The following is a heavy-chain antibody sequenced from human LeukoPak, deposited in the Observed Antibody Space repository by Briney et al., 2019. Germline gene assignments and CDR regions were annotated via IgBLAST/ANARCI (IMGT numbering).Heavy chain of an antibody. Sequence: PSATLSLTCTVSGSSIRSGYYWGWLRQPPGKGPEWIGSIFRDGTAYYNPSLKSRVSISGNTSRNQFFLNLRSVTAADTAVYFCARTYCGGDCHFFYYNYYMDVWGKGTTVTVSS. CDR2: IFRDGTA. D-gene: IGHD2-21*02. CDR3: ARTYCGGDCHFFYYNYYMDV. J-gene: IGHJ6*03. V-gene: IGHV4-38-2*02. CDR1: GSSIRSGYY.